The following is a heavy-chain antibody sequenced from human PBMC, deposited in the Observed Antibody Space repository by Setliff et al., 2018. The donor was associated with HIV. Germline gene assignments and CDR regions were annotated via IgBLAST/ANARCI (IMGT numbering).Heavy chain of an antibody. J-gene: IGHJ5*02. CDR1: GASISSHNYY. D-gene: IGHD6-19*01. CDR3: ARPHSGRGGGAWFDP. V-gene: IGHV4-39*01. Sequence: PSETLSLTCTVSGASISSHNYYWGWIRQAPGKGLEWIASMIYGGDTWYNPSLKSRVTIYVDTANNEISLRLSSVTAEDTAVYRCARPHSGRGGGAWFDPWGQGIQVTVSS. CDR2: MIYGGDT.